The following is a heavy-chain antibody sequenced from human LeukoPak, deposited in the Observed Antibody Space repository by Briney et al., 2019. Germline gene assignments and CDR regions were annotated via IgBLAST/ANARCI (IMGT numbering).Heavy chain of an antibody. Sequence: ASVKVSCKASGYIFNDYDINWVRQAAGQGLEWMGWMNPNSGNTGYAQKFQGRITMTRDTSITTAYMELSGLMPEDTAVYYCAREPTRGRAGDNFFDIWGQGTMVTVSS. CDR3: AREPTRGRAGDNFFDI. D-gene: IGHD7-27*01. CDR2: MNPNSGNT. CDR1: GYIFNDYD. V-gene: IGHV1-8*01. J-gene: IGHJ3*02.